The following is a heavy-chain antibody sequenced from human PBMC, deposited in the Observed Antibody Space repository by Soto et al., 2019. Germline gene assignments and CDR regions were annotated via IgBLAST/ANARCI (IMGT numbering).Heavy chain of an antibody. CDR3: ARSTYSSPDPGIDP. D-gene: IGHD6-13*01. V-gene: IGHV4-31*03. J-gene: IGHJ5*02. CDR2: IYYSGST. Sequence: SETLSLTCTVSGGSISSGGYYWSWIRQHPGKGLEWIGYIYYSGSTYYNPSLKSRVTISVDTSKNQFSLKLSSVTAADTAVYYCARSTYSSPDPGIDPWGQGTLVTVSS. CDR1: GGSISSGGYY.